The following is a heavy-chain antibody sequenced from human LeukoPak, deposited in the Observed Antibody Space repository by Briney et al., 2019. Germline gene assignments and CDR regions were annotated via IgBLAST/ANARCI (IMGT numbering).Heavy chain of an antibody. Sequence: PGGSLRLSCAASGFTFSSYAMHWVRQAPGKGLEWVAVISYDGSNKYYADSVKGRFTISRDNSKNTLYLQMNSLRAEDTAVYYCARARWDYWGQGTLVTVSS. J-gene: IGHJ4*02. V-gene: IGHV3-30*04. CDR1: GFTFSSYA. D-gene: IGHD2-15*01. CDR3: ARARWDY. CDR2: ISYDGSNK.